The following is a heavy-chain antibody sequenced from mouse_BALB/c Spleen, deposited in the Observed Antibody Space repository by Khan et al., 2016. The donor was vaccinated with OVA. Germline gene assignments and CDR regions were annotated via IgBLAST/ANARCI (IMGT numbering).Heavy chain of an antibody. V-gene: IGHV1S41*01. D-gene: IGHD1-1*01. J-gene: IGHJ4*01. Sequence: DLVKPGASVKLSCKASGYTFTSYWINWIKQRPGQGLEWIGRIGPGSNIAYYSDMLKGKATLTVDTSSNTAYIQLSSLSSEDSAVYCGARENYYGRSCYAMDYWGQGTSVTVSA. CDR2: IGPGSNIA. CDR3: ARENYYGRSCYAMDY. CDR1: GYTFTSYW.